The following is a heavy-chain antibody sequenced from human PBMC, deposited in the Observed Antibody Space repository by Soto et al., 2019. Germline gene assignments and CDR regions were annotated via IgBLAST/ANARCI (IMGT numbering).Heavy chain of an antibody. CDR1: GGSVTTYY. CDR2: TSHSGST. V-gene: IGHV4-59*02. J-gene: IGHJ3*02. CDR3: VTGSGSSTSDAFDI. Sequence: PSETLSLTCTVFGGSVTTYYWTWIRQPPGKGLEWIGFTSHSGSTNYNPSLKSRVTMSVDTSKNQFSLKLNSVTAADTAVYYCVTGSGSSTSDAFDIWDRGTMVTVS. D-gene: IGHD3-10*01.